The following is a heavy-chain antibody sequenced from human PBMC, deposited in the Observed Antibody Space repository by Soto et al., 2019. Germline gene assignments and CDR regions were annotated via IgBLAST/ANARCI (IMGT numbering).Heavy chain of an antibody. J-gene: IGHJ4*02. V-gene: IGHV2-70*04. Sequence: SGPTLVDPTQTLTLTCTFSGFSLGTTGMRVSWIRQPPGKALEWLARIDWDDDKFYSTSLKTRLTISKDTSKNQVVLRMTNMDPADTATYYCARTAGYYRGRQFDYWGQGTLVTVSS. CDR3: ARTAGYYRGRQFDY. D-gene: IGHD3-10*01. CDR2: IDWDDDK. CDR1: GFSLGTTGMR.